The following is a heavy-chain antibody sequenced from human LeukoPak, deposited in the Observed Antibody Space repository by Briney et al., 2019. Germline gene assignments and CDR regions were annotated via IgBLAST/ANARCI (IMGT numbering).Heavy chain of an antibody. CDR3: ARGAGPTGAFDI. CDR1: GGSISSYY. J-gene: IGHJ3*02. D-gene: IGHD4-17*01. V-gene: IGHV4-59*01. CDR2: IYYSGST. Sequence: SETLSPTCTVSGGSISSYYWSWIRQPPGKGLEWIGYIYYSGSTNYNPSLKSRVTISVDTSKNQFSLKLSSVTAADTAVYYCARGAGPTGAFDIWGQGTMVTVSS.